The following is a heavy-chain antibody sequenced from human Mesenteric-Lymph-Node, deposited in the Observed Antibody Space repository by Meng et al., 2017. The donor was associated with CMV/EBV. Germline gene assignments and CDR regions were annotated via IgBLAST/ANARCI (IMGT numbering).Heavy chain of an antibody. J-gene: IGHJ4*02. CDR2: ISPKTGGT. CDR1: GYTFTGYY. CDR3: ARVNIVLMVYAGLDY. D-gene: IGHD2-8*01. Sequence: ASVKVSCKASGYTFTGYYMHWVRQAPGQGLEWMGWISPKTGGTNYAQKFQGRVTMTRDTSISTIYMELSRLRSDDTAVYFCARVNIVLMVYAGLDYWGLGTLVTVSS. V-gene: IGHV1-2*02.